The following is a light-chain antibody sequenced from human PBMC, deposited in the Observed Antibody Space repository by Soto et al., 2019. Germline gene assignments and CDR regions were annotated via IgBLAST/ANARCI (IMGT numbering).Light chain of an antibody. CDR3: CAYAGSFIFV. V-gene: IGLV2-11*01. J-gene: IGLJ1*01. CDR2: DVS. Sequence: QSALTQPRSVPGSPGQSVTISCTGASSDVGTFKYVTWYQQHPGKAPKLMTYDVSKRPSGVPDRFSGSKSGNTAALTISGLQAEDEADYYCCAYAGSFIFVFGTGTKV. CDR1: SSDVGTFKY.